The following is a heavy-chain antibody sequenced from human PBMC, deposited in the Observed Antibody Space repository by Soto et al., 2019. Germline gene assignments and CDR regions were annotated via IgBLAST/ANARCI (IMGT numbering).Heavy chain of an antibody. V-gene: IGHV4-59*01. CDR2: IYYSGST. J-gene: IGHJ6*02. Sequence: SETLSLTCTVSGGSISSYYWSWIRQPPGKGLEWIGYIYYSGSTNYNPSLKSRVTISVDTSKNQFSLKLSSVTAADTAVYYCARGGLGYCSGGSCYAGYYYYGMDVWGQGTPVTVSS. D-gene: IGHD2-15*01. CDR3: ARGGLGYCSGGSCYAGYYYYGMDV. CDR1: GGSISSYY.